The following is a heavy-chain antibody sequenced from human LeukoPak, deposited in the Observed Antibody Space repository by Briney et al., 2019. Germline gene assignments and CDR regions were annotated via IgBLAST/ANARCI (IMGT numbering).Heavy chain of an antibody. J-gene: IGHJ4*02. Sequence: TASETLSLTCTVSGGSISSYYWSWIRQPPWKGLEWIGYIYYSGSTNYNPSLKSRVAISVDTSKNQFSLKLNSVTAADTAVYYCARDHIAVAGPPHWGQGTLVTVSS. CDR3: ARDHIAVAGPPH. CDR2: IYYSGST. V-gene: IGHV4-59*12. D-gene: IGHD6-19*01. CDR1: GGSISSYY.